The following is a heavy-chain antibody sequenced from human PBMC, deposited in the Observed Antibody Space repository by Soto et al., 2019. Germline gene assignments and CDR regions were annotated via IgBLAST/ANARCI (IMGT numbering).Heavy chain of an antibody. CDR3: AKATVWFGESLYLDY. CDR1: GYTFTGYY. V-gene: IGHV1-2*04. CDR2: INPNSGGT. Sequence: ASVKVSCKASGYTFTGYYMHWVRQAPGQGLEWMGWINPNSGGTNYAQKFQGWVTMTRDTSISTAYMELSRLRSEDTAVYYCAKATVWFGESLYLDYWGQGTLVTV. D-gene: IGHD3-10*01. J-gene: IGHJ4*02.